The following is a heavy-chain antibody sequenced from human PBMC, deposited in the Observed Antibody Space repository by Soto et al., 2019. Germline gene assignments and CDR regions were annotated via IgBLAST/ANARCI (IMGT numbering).Heavy chain of an antibody. D-gene: IGHD3-10*01. CDR2: ISASGDIT. CDR3: AKDSNLIPWGSNP. CDR1: GFTFTTYA. J-gene: IGHJ5*02. Sequence: EVQLLESGGGLIQPGGSLRLSCAASGFTFTTYAMRWVRQAPVKGLEWVSAISASGDITYYADYVKGRFTISRDSSKNTLYLKMNGLRAEDTAIYYCAKDSNLIPWGSNPWCQGTLVTVSS. V-gene: IGHV3-23*01.